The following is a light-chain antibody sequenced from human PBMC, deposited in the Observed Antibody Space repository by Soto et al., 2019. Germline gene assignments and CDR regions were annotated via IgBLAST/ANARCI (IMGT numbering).Light chain of an antibody. J-gene: IGLJ1*01. Sequence: QSVRTRAASGSGTPGRGGSISCSGSSSNIGSNSVNWYQQLPGAAPKLLIYSNNQRPSGVPDRFSGSKSGTSASLAISGLQSEDEADYYCAAWDDSLNGREVFGTGTKVTVL. CDR1: SSNIGSNS. V-gene: IGLV1-44*01. CDR2: SNN. CDR3: AAWDDSLNGREV.